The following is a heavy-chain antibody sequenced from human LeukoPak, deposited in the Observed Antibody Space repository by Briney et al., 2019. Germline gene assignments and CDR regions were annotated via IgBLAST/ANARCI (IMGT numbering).Heavy chain of an antibody. CDR3: ARDATSYYYDSSGGGFDY. V-gene: IGHV4-59*12. J-gene: IGHJ4*02. CDR1: GGSISSYY. Sequence: SETLSLTCTVSGGSISSYYWSWIRQPPGKGLEWIGYIYYSGSTNYNPSLKSRVTISVDTSKNQFSLKLSSVTAADTAVYYCARDATSYYYDSSGGGFDYWGQGTLVTVSS. D-gene: IGHD3-22*01. CDR2: IYYSGST.